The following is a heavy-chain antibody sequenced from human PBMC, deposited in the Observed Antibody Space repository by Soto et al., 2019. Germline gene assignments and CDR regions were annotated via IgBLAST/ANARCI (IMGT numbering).Heavy chain of an antibody. V-gene: IGHV4-34*01. CDR3: ARGKIVVVIPRAFDI. J-gene: IGHJ3*02. D-gene: IGHD3-22*01. Sequence: SETLSLTCAVYGGSFSGYYWSWIRQPPGKGLEWIGEINHSGSTNYNPSLKSRVTISVDTSKNQFSLKLSSVTAADTAVYYCARGKIVVVIPRAFDIWGQGTMVTVSS. CDR2: INHSGST. CDR1: GGSFSGYY.